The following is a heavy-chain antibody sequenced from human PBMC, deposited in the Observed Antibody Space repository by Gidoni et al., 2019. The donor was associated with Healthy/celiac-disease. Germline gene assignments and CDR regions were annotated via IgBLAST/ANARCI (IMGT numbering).Heavy chain of an antibody. D-gene: IGHD3-9*01. CDR1: GFTFSNAW. Sequence: EVQLVESGGGLVKPGGSLRLSCAASGFTFSNAWMSWVRQAPGKGLEWVGRIKSKTDGGTTDYAAPVKGRFTISRDDSKNTLYLQMNSLKTEDTAVYYCTTDSRYDILTHYGMDVWGQGTTVTVSS. V-gene: IGHV3-15*01. J-gene: IGHJ6*02. CDR2: IKSKTDGGTT. CDR3: TTDSRYDILTHYGMDV.